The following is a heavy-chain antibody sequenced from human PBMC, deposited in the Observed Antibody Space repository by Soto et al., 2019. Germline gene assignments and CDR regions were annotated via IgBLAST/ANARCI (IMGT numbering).Heavy chain of an antibody. J-gene: IGHJ3*02. CDR2: IYYSGTT. CDR3: ARPTSSRTNAFDI. CDR1: GGSINNNAYY. V-gene: IGHV4-39*01. Sequence: QLQMQESGPGLVKPSETLSLTCIVSGGSINNNAYYWNWIRQSPQKGLEWIGSIYYSGTTYYNPSLKSRITISIDTSKNQFSLKLGSVTAADTAVYFCARPTSSRTNAFDIWGQGTMVIVSS.